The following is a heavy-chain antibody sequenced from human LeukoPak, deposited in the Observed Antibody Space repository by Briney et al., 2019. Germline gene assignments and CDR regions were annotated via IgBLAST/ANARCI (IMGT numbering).Heavy chain of an antibody. D-gene: IGHD5-12*01. Sequence: GASVKVSCKASGGTFSSYTISWVRQAPGQGLEWMGRIIPILGIANYAQKFQGRVTITADKSTSTAYMELSSLRSEDTAVYYCAREEFEVATILGWFDPWGQGTLVTVSS. CDR2: IIPILGIA. J-gene: IGHJ5*02. V-gene: IGHV1-69*04. CDR3: AREEFEVATILGWFDP. CDR1: GGTFSSYT.